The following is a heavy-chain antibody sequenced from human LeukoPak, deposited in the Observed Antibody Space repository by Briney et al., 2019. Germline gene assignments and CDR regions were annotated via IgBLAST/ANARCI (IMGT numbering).Heavy chain of an antibody. CDR3: ARDLRWELLRHYYYGMDV. CDR2: IDSDTYGNTI. CDR1: GFTLSSYS. V-gene: IGHV3-48*01. D-gene: IGHD1-26*01. Sequence: GGSLRLSCAASGFTLSSYSMNWVRQAPGKGLEWISYIDSDTYGNTIYYPHTVKGRFTISRDNAKNSLYLQMNSLRAEDTAVYYCARDLRWELLRHYYYGMDVWGQGTTVTVSS. J-gene: IGHJ6*02.